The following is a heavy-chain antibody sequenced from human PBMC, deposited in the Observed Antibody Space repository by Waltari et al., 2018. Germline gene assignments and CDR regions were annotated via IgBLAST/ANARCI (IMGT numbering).Heavy chain of an antibody. J-gene: IGHJ3*02. CDR3: ARLNPDDSSGYYYLGAFDI. V-gene: IGHV4-39*01. CDR2: IYYSGST. Sequence: QLQLQESGPGLVKPSETLSLTCTVPGGSISSRSYYWGWIRQPPGQGLEWLGSIYYSGSTYYNPSLKSRVTISVDTSKNQFSLKLSSVTAADTAVYYCARLNPDDSSGYYYLGAFDIWGQGTMVTVSS. CDR1: GGSISSRSYY. D-gene: IGHD3-22*01.